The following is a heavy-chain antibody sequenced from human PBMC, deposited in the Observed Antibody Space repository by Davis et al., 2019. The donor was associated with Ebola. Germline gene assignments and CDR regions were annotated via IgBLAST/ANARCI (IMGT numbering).Heavy chain of an antibody. D-gene: IGHD2-8*01. CDR1: GYTFTSYG. CDR2: ISGYNGNT. Sequence: AASVKVSCKASGYTFTSYGISWVRQAPGQGLEWMGWISGYNGNTNYAQKLQGRVTMTTDTFTSTAYMELRSLRSDDTAVYYCAREKYCTNGVCYRGQYYYGRDVWGQGTTVTVSS. J-gene: IGHJ6*02. V-gene: IGHV1-18*04. CDR3: AREKYCTNGVCYRGQYYYGRDV.